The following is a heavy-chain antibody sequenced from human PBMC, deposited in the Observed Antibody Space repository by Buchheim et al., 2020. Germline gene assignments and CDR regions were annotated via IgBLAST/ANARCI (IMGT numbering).Heavy chain of an antibody. V-gene: IGHV4-59*01. J-gene: IGHJ4*02. Sequence: QVQLQESGPGLVKPSETLSLTCTVSGGSISSYYWSWIRQPPGKGLEWIGYIYYSGCTNYNPSLKSRVTISVDTYKNQFSLQLSSVTAADTAVYYCARVGNYDFWSGYYHDYWGQGTL. D-gene: IGHD3-3*01. CDR3: ARVGNYDFWSGYYHDY. CDR2: IYYSGCT. CDR1: GGSISSYY.